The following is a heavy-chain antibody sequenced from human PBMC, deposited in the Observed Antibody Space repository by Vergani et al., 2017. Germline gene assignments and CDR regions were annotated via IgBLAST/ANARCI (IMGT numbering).Heavy chain of an antibody. CDR1: GFTFSSYA. D-gene: IGHD2-2*01. CDR2: ISYDGSNK. J-gene: IGHJ6*03. V-gene: IGHV3-30-3*01. CDR3: ARDDIVVVPAASHTYYYYYMDV. Sequence: QVQLVESGGGVVQPGRSLRLSCAASGFTFSSYAMHWVRQAPGKGLEWVAVISYDGSNKYYADSVKGRFTISRDNSKNTLYLQMNSLRGEDTAVYYCARDDIVVVPAASHTYYYYYMDVWGKGP.